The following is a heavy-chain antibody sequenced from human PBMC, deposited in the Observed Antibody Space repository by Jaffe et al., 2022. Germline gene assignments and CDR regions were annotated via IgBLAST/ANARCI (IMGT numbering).Heavy chain of an antibody. V-gene: IGHV4-34*01. Sequence: QVQLQQWGAGLLKPSETLSLTCAVYGGSFSGYYWSWIRQPPGKGLEWIGEINHSGSTNYNPSLKSRVTISVDTSKNQFSLKLSSVTAADTAVYYCARDGGYSSSSSAFDIWGQGTMVTVSS. CDR3: ARDGGYSSSSSAFDI. CDR2: INHSGST. D-gene: IGHD6-6*01. CDR1: GGSFSGYY. J-gene: IGHJ3*02.